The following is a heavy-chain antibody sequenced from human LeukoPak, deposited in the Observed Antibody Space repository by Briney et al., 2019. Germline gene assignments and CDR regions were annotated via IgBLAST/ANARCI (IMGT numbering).Heavy chain of an antibody. J-gene: IGHJ4*02. CDR3: TRLPHSSGYYSDY. CDR2: ISGYNGNT. CDR1: GYTLTSYG. D-gene: IGHD3-22*01. Sequence: ASVKVSCKASGYTLTSYGISWVRQAPGQGLEWMGWISGYNGNTNYAQNLQGRVTMTTDTSTSTVYMELRSLRSDDTAVYYCTRLPHSSGYYSDYWGQGTLVTVSS. V-gene: IGHV1-18*01.